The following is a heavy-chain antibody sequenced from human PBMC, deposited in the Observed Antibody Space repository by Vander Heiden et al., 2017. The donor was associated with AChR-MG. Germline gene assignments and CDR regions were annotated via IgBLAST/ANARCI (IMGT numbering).Heavy chain of an antibody. J-gene: IGHJ4*02. CDR1: GGTFSSYA. D-gene: IGHD3-16*01. V-gene: IGHV1-69*06. CDR3: AGDGGGGAQDY. CDR2: FTPILDTA. Sequence: QVQLVQSGAEVKQPGSWVKVSCKASGGTFSSYAMSWVRQAPRQGRGWMVCFTPILDTANYAQKVQARDTMTAHKSRSTAYMALVCLRSEDTAVYYWAGDGGGGAQDYWGQGTLVTVSS.